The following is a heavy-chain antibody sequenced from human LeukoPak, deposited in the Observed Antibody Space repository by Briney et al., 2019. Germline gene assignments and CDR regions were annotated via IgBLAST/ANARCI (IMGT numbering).Heavy chain of an antibody. J-gene: IGHJ4*02. Sequence: ASVKVSCKASGYTFTSYYMHWVRQAPGQGLEWMGIINPSGGSTSYAQKFQGRVTMTRDTSTSTVYMELSSLRSEDTAVYYCARDSTPPGYIVVVPAAIRVFDYWGQGTLVTVSP. CDR1: GYTFTSYY. D-gene: IGHD2-2*02. V-gene: IGHV1-46*01. CDR3: ARDSTPPGYIVVVPAAIRVFDY. CDR2: INPSGGST.